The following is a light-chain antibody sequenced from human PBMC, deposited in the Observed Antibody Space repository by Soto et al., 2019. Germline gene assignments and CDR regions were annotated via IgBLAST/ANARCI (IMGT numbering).Light chain of an antibody. CDR2: GPS. CDR1: QSVSSN. J-gene: IGKJ1*01. CDR3: QQYNNWPPWT. V-gene: IGKV3-15*01. Sequence: EIVMTQSPATLSVSPGERATLSCRASQSVSSNLAWYQQKPGQAPRLLIYGPSTRATGIPARFSGSGSGTEFTLTISSLQSEDFAVYYCQQYNNWPPWTFGQGTKVAIK.